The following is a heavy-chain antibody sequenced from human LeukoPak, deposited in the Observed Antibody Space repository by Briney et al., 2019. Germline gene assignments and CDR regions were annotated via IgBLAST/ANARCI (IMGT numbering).Heavy chain of an antibody. D-gene: IGHD1-26*01. J-gene: IGHJ4*02. CDR2: VRYDGSSK. CDR3: AKDGRGELLVNY. CDR1: GFSFNSHG. Sequence: PGGSLRLSCAASGFSFNSHGMHWVRQAPGKGLEWVAFVRYDGSSKYSADSVKGRFTISRDNSKNTLYLQMNSLRTEDTAVYYCAKDGRGELLVNYWGQGTLVTVSS. V-gene: IGHV3-30*02.